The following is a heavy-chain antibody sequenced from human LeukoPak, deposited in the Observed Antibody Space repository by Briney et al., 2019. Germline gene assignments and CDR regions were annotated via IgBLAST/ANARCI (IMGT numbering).Heavy chain of an antibody. V-gene: IGHV1-69*06. Sequence: GASVKVSCKASGGTFSSYAISWVRQAPGQGLERMGGIIPIFGTANYAQKFQGRVTITADKSTSTAYMELSSLRSEDTAVYYCASHPSGCSGGSCYFFDYWGQGTLVTVSS. D-gene: IGHD2-15*01. J-gene: IGHJ4*02. CDR2: IIPIFGTA. CDR1: GGTFSSYA. CDR3: ASHPSGCSGGSCYFFDY.